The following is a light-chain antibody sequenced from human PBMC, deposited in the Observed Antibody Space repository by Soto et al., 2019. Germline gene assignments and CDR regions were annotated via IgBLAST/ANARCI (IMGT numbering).Light chain of an antibody. CDR2: DTS. CDR3: QQYNKWPWT. J-gene: IGKJ1*01. V-gene: IGKV3D-20*02. CDR1: QTLSNSF. Sequence: EIVLTQSPATLSLSPGERATLSCRASQTLSNSFIAWYQQKPGQAPRLLIYDTSSRATGVPDRYSASGSGTDFTLTISRLEPEDLAVYYCQQYNKWPWTFGQGTKVDIK.